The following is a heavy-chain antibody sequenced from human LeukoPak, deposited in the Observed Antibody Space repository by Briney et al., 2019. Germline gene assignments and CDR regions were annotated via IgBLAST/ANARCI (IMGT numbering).Heavy chain of an antibody. CDR2: ISGSGGST. Sequence: GGSPRLSCAASGFTFSSYAMSWVRQAPGKGLEWVSAISGSGGSTYYADSVKGRFTISRDNSKNTLYLQMNSLRAEDTAVYYCARRYSSSWLDYWGQGTLVTVSS. V-gene: IGHV3-23*01. J-gene: IGHJ4*02. CDR3: ARRYSSSWLDY. CDR1: GFTFSSYA. D-gene: IGHD6-13*01.